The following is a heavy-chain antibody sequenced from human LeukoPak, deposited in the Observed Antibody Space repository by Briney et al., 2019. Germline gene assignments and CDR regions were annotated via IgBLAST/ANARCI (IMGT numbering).Heavy chain of an antibody. CDR2: ITGNGDGT. J-gene: IGHJ4*02. Sequence: PGGSLRLSCVVSGFTFSNYGMSWVRQAPGKGLEWVSAITGNGDGTYYADSVKGRFTISRDNSKNTLYLHVNTLRVDETAVYYCAKRSSLGGAFDYWGQGTLVTVSS. V-gene: IGHV3-23*01. D-gene: IGHD3-16*01. CDR1: GFTFSNYG. CDR3: AKRSSLGGAFDY.